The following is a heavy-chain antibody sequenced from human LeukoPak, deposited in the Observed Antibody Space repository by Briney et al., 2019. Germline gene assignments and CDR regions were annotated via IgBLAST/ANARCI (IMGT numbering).Heavy chain of an antibody. CDR2: IYYSGST. J-gene: IGHJ4*02. CDR3: ATGAATAGDFDY. Sequence: LETLSLTCTVSGGSISSYYWSWIRQPPGKGLEWIGYIYYSGSTNYNPSLKSRVTISVDRSKNQFSLKLSSVTAADTAVYYCATGAATAGDFDYWGQGTLVTVSS. V-gene: IGHV4-59*12. D-gene: IGHD1-26*01. CDR1: GGSISSYY.